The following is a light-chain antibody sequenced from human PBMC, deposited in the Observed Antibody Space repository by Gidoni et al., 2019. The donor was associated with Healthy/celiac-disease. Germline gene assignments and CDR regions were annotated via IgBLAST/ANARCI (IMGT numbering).Light chain of an antibody. Sequence: IVLTQSPATLSLPPGERDTLSCRASQSVSSYLAWYQQKPGQAPRLLIYDASNRATGIPATFSGSGCGTDVSLTISSLEPEDFAVYYCQQRSNWPPLAFXQXTKLEIK. J-gene: IGKJ2*01. CDR2: DAS. CDR3: QQRSNWPPLA. CDR1: QSVSSY. V-gene: IGKV3-11*01.